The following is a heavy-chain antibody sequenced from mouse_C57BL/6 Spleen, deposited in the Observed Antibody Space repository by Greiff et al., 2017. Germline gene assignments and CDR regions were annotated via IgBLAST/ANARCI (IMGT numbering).Heavy chain of an antibody. Sequence: QVQLQQSGAELVMPGASVKLSCKASGYTFTSYWMHWVKQRPGQGLEWIGEIDPSDSYTNYNQKFKGKSTLTVDKSSSTAYMQLSSLTSEDSAVYYCARRDGYYAMDYWGQGTSVTVSS. V-gene: IGHV1-69*01. D-gene: IGHD2-3*01. CDR1: GYTFTSYW. J-gene: IGHJ4*01. CDR2: IDPSDSYT. CDR3: ARRDGYYAMDY.